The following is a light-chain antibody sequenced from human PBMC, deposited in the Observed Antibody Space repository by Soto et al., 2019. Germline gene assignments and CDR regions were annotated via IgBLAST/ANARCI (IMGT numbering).Light chain of an antibody. J-gene: IGKJ1*01. CDR2: GAS. Sequence: EIVLTQSPAALSVSPGGRATLSCRASQDVMYDLAWYQQKPGQAPRLLVYGASTRATDAPPRFRGSGSGREFSLTISSLHSEDFATHYCQQYRSWPRTFGQGSRVEIK. V-gene: IGKV3-15*01. CDR3: QQYRSWPRT. CDR1: QDVMYD.